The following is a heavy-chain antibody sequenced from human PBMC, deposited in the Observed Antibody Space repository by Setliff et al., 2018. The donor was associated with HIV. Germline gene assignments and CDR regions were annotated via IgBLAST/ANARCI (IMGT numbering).Heavy chain of an antibody. Sequence: HPGGSLRLSCAASGFTFSNYAIHWVRQAPGKGLEWVAVISFDGSNKYYADSVKGRFSISRDNSKNTLYLQMNSLRVEDTALYFCARGGVAGSFGGQGTLVTVSS. J-gene: IGHJ4*02. CDR3: ARGGVAGSF. CDR1: GFTFSNYA. CDR2: ISFDGSNK. D-gene: IGHD6-19*01. V-gene: IGHV3-30*03.